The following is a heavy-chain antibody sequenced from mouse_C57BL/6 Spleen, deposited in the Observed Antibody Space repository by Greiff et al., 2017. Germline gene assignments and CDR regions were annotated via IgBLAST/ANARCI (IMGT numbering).Heavy chain of an antibody. V-gene: IGHV1-82*01. CDR3: DREGDDYGSRALDY. CDR1: GYAFSSSW. J-gene: IGHJ2*01. CDR2: IYPGGGAT. Sequence: QVQLKQSGPELVKPGASVKISCKASGYAFSSSWMNWVKQRPGKGLEWIGRIYPGGGATNYNGKVKGKATLTADKSSSTAYMQLRSLTSEDSAVYFCDREGDDYGSRALDYWGQGTTLTVSA. D-gene: IGHD1-1*01.